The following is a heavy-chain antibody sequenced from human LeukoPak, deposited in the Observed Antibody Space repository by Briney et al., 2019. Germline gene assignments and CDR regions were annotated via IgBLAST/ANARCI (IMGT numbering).Heavy chain of an antibody. V-gene: IGHV3-23*01. J-gene: IGHJ3*02. D-gene: IGHD3-10*01. CDR1: GFTFSSYA. Sequence: GGSLRLSCAASGFTFSSYAMSWVRQAPGKGLEWVSAISGSGGSTYYADSVKGRFTISRDNSKNTLYLQMNSLRAEDTAVYYCLVGSGSYYTGAFDIWGQGTMVTVSS. CDR2: ISGSGGST. CDR3: LVGSGSYYTGAFDI.